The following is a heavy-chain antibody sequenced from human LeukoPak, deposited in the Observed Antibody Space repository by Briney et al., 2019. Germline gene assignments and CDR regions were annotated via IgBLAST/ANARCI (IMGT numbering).Heavy chain of an antibody. J-gene: IGHJ6*02. Sequence: PSETLSLTCTVSGGSISSYYWSWIRQPPGKGLEWIGYIYYSGSTNYNPSLKSRVTISVDTSKNQFSLKLSSVTAADTAVYYCARDVSGGNSAGYYYYYYGMDVWGQGTTVTVSS. CDR3: ARDVSGGNSAGYYYYYYGMDV. CDR1: GGSISSYY. V-gene: IGHV4-59*01. CDR2: IYYSGST. D-gene: IGHD2-21*02.